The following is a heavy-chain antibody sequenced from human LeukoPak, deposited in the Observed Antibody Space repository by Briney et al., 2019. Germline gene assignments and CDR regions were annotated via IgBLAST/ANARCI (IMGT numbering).Heavy chain of an antibody. J-gene: IGHJ4*02. Sequence: ASVKVSCKASGYTFTSYGISWVRQAPGQGLEWMGWISAYNGDTNYAQKLQGRVTMTTDTSTSTAYMELRSLRSDDTAVYYCARAYYDFWSGYPTDYWGQGTLVTVSS. CDR3: ARAYYDFWSGYPTDY. D-gene: IGHD3-3*01. CDR2: ISAYNGDT. V-gene: IGHV1-18*01. CDR1: GYTFTSYG.